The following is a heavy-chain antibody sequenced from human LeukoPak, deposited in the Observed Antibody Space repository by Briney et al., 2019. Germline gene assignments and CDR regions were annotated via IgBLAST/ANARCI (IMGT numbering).Heavy chain of an antibody. CDR3: ARAPQDIVATITYFDY. CDR1: GDSISTSNSY. Sequence: NSSETLSLTCSVSGDSISTSNSYWGWIRQPPGKGLEWIGSIYYSGNTYYNPSLKSRVTISVDTSKNQFSLKLSSVTAADTAVYYCARAPQDIVATITYFDYWGQGTLVTVSS. V-gene: IGHV4-39*07. CDR2: IYYSGNT. D-gene: IGHD5-12*01. J-gene: IGHJ4*02.